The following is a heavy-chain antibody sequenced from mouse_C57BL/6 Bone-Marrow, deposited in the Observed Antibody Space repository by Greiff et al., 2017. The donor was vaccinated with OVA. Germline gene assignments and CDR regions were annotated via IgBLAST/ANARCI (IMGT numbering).Heavy chain of an antibody. CDR3: ARRGQLRPGAY. Sequence: QVQLKESGAELARPGASVKLSCKASGYTFTSYGISWVKQRTGQGLEWIGEIYPRSGNTYYNEKFKGKATLTADKSSSTAYMELRSLTSEDSAVYFCARRGQLRPGAYWGQGTLVTVSA. D-gene: IGHD3-2*02. V-gene: IGHV1-81*01. J-gene: IGHJ3*01. CDR1: GYTFTSYG. CDR2: IYPRSGNT.